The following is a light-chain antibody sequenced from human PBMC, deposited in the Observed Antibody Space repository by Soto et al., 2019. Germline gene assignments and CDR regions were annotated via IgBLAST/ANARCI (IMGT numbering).Light chain of an antibody. J-gene: IGKJ1*01. CDR1: QSVSSY. CDR2: DAS. V-gene: IGKV3-11*01. CDR3: QQRSNRPPT. Sequence: EIVLTQSPATLSLSPGERPTLSCRASQSVSSYLAWYQQKPGQAPRLLIYDASNRATGIPARFSGSGSGTDFTLTISRLEPEDFAVYYCQQRSNRPPTFGQGTKVEIK.